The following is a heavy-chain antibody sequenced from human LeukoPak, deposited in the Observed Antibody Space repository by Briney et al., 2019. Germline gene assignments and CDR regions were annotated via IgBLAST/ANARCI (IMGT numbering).Heavy chain of an antibody. D-gene: IGHD3-10*01. Sequence: XGLXWSGQINHSGSTNYNPSLKSRVTISVDTSKNQFSLKLSSVTAADTAVYYCARGRGPMVRGAPVRNWGQGTLVTVSS. CDR2: INHSGST. J-gene: IGHJ4*02. CDR3: ARGRGPMVRGAPVRN. V-gene: IGHV4-34*01.